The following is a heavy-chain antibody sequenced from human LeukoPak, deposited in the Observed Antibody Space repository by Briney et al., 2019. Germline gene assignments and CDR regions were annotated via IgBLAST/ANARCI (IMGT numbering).Heavy chain of an antibody. V-gene: IGHV4-4*07. Sequence: SETLSLTCTVSGDSISSYYWSWIRQPAGKGLEWIDRIHPSGSTNYNPSLKSRVTLSVDTSKNQFSLKLSSVTAADTAVYYCARGPPPDFDYWGRGTLVTVSS. J-gene: IGHJ4*02. CDR1: GDSISSYY. CDR2: IHPSGST. CDR3: ARGPPPDFDY.